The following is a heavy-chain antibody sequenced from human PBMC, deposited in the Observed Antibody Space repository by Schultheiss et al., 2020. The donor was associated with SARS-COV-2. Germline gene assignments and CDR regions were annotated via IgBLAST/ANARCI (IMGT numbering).Heavy chain of an antibody. V-gene: IGHV3-9*01. CDR2: ISWNSGSI. CDR1: GFTFDDYA. CDR3: AKDSYGRFDY. Sequence: GGSLRLSCAASGFTFDDYAMHWVRQAPGKGLEWVSGISWNSGSIGYADSVKGRFTISRDNAKNSLYLQMNSLRAEDTAVYYCAKDSYGRFDYWGQGTLVTVSS. D-gene: IGHD4-17*01. J-gene: IGHJ4*02.